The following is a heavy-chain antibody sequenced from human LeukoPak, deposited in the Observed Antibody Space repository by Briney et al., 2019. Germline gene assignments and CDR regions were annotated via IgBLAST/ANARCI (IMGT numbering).Heavy chain of an antibody. CDR2: ISAYNGNT. CDR3: ARDPHEFSSGWSHFEY. CDR1: GNTFTNNG. D-gene: IGHD6-19*01. V-gene: IGHV1-18*01. Sequence: GASVKVSCKASGNTFTNNGISWVRQAPGQGLEWMGWISAYNGNTNYAQKFQGRVTMTTDTSTSTADMELRSLRSDDTAVYYCARDPHEFSSGWSHFEYWGQGTLVTVSS. J-gene: IGHJ4*02.